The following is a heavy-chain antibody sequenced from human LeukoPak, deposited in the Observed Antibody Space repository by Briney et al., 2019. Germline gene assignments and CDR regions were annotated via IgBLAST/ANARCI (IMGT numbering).Heavy chain of an antibody. V-gene: IGHV3-21*01. Sequence: GGSLRLSCAASGFSFSGYSINWVRQAPGKGLEWVSSISPSSSYIYYADSVKGRFTISRDNAKNSLYLQMNSLRAEDTAVYYCARGRGCSSMICYPDYWGQGTLVTVSS. D-gene: IGHD2-2*01. CDR3: ARGRGCSSMICYPDY. CDR1: GFSFSGYS. CDR2: ISPSSSYI. J-gene: IGHJ4*02.